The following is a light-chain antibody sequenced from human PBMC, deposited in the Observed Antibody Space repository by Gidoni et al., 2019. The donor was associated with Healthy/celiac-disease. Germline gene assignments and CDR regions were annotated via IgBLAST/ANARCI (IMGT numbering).Light chain of an antibody. CDR1: QSISSY. V-gene: IGKV1-39*01. CDR2: AAS. J-gene: IGKJ3*01. CDR3: QQYYSTPFT. Sequence: DIQMTKSPSSLSASVGDRVTITCRASQSISSYLNWYQQKPGKAPKLLIYAASSLQSGVPSRFSGSGSGTDFTLTISSLQPEDFATYYCQQYYSTPFTFGPGTKVDIK.